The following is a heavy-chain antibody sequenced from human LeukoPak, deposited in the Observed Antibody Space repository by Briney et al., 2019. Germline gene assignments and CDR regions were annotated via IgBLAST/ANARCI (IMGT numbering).Heavy chain of an antibody. Sequence: AGGSLRLSCAASGFTFDDYGMSRVRQAPGKGLEWVSGINWNGGSTGYADSVKGRFTISRDNAKNSLYLQMNSLRAEDTAVYYCARDGGYYSSFDYWGQGTLVTVSS. D-gene: IGHD3-22*01. CDR2: INWNGGST. J-gene: IGHJ4*02. CDR1: GFTFDDYG. V-gene: IGHV3-20*04. CDR3: ARDGGYYSSFDY.